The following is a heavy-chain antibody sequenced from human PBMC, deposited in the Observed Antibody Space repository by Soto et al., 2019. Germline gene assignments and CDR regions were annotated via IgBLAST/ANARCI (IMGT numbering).Heavy chain of an antibody. V-gene: IGHV1-18*01. CDR1: GYTFIHYG. J-gene: IGHJ4*02. Sequence: QVRLVQSGPEVKKPGASVKVSCKASGYTFIHYGINWVRQAPGQGLEWMGWISGNKGNTNYAQKLQARVTMTIDTSTSTAYMELRSLRSDDTAVYYCARVEGRAAALYDFDSWGQGTLVTVSS. D-gene: IGHD6-13*01. CDR2: ISGNKGNT. CDR3: ARVEGRAAALYDFDS.